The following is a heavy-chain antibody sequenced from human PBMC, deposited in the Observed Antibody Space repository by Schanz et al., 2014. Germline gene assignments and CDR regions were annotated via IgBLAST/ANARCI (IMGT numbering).Heavy chain of an antibody. J-gene: IGHJ5*02. CDR1: GASISSATYY. CDR3: ARGGSVATIAPYAWFDP. V-gene: IGHV4-61*02. D-gene: IGHD5-12*01. Sequence: QVQLQESGPGLVKPSQTLSLTCTVSGASISSATYYWSWVRQPAGKGLEWIGRIYSRGRPTDNPSHESRVPISINTPNNQSSRKLNSVTAADTAGYYCARGGSVATIAPYAWFDPWGQGTLVTVSS. CDR2: IYSRGRP.